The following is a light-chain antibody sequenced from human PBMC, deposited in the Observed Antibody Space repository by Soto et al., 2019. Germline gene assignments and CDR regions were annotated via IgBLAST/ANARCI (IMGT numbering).Light chain of an antibody. V-gene: IGLV1-44*01. Sequence: QSVLTQPPSVSGAPGQRVTISCTGRSSNIGAYYDVHWYQQLPGTAPKLLIYRDNQRPSGVPDRFSGSKSGTSASLAISGLQSEDEADYYCAAWDDSLNGFVFGTGTKVTVL. CDR3: AAWDDSLNGFV. CDR1: SSNIGAYYD. CDR2: RDN. J-gene: IGLJ1*01.